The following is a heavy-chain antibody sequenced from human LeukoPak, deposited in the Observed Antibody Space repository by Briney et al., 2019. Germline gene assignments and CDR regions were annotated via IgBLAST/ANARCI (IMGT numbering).Heavy chain of an antibody. D-gene: IGHD3-10*01. Sequence: SETLSLTCAVYGGSFSGYYWSWIRQPPGKGLEWIGEINHSGSTNYNPSLKSRVTISVDTSKNQFSLKLSSVTAADTAVYYCARPHPGSGSYGGYWGQGTLVTVSS. CDR2: INHSGST. CDR1: GGSFSGYY. J-gene: IGHJ4*02. V-gene: IGHV4-34*01. CDR3: ARPHPGSGSYGGY.